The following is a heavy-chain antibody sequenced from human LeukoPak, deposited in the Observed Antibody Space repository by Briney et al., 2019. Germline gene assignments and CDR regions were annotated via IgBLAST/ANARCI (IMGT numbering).Heavy chain of an antibody. D-gene: IGHD2-21*02. Sequence: PERSLRLSCAASGFTFSSYGMHWVRQAPGKGLEWVAVILYDGSNKYYADSVKGRFTISRDNSKNTLYLQMNSLRAEDTAVYYCAKDALSTLIVVVTALGAWGQGTLVTVSS. CDR2: ILYDGSNK. V-gene: IGHV3-30*18. J-gene: IGHJ4*02. CDR3: AKDALSTLIVVVTALGA. CDR1: GFTFSSYG.